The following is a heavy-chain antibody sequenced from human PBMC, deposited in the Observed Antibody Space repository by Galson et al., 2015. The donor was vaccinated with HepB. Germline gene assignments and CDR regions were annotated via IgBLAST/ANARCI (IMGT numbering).Heavy chain of an antibody. CDR2: ISYDGSNK. CDR1: GFTFSMYA. D-gene: IGHD3-10*01. Sequence: SLRLSCAASGFTFSMYAMYWVRQAPGKGLEWVAGISYDGSNKDCADSVKGQFIMSRDNSKNTLYVQMNSLRPEDTAVYYCARDQGLLRFGEAMDVWGRGTTVTASS. V-gene: IGHV3-30-3*01. J-gene: IGHJ6*03. CDR3: ARDQGLLRFGEAMDV.